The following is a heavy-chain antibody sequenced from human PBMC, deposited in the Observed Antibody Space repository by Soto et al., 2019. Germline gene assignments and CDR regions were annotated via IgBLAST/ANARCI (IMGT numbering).Heavy chain of an antibody. J-gene: IGHJ6*02. CDR1: GYSFTSYW. D-gene: IGHD6-6*01. V-gene: IGHV5-51*01. Sequence: ESLKISCKGSGYSFTSYWIGWVRQMPGKGLEWMGIIYPGDSDTRYSPSFQGQVTISADKSISTAYLQWSSLKASDTAMYYCARQGSSSLFDYYYGMDVWGQGTTVTVSS. CDR3: ARQGSSSLFDYYYGMDV. CDR2: IYPGDSDT.